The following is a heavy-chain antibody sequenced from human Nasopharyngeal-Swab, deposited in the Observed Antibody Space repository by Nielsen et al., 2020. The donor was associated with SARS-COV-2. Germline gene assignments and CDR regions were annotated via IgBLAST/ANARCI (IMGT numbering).Heavy chain of an antibody. D-gene: IGHD6-19*01. J-gene: IGHJ4*02. CDR3: ATDTQWLALFDY. Sequence: VRQMPGKGLEWVSAISGSGGSTYYADSVKGVFTTSRDNSKNTLYLQMNSLRAEDTAVYYCATDTQWLALFDYWGQGTLVTVSS. CDR2: ISGSGGST. V-gene: IGHV3-23*01.